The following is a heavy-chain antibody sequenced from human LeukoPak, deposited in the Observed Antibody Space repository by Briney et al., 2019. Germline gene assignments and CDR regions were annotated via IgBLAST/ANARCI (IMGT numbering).Heavy chain of an antibody. D-gene: IGHD6-19*01. CDR1: GFTFSSYW. CDR2: ISGSGGST. CDR3: AKVWQWLVRGAFDI. Sequence: GGSLRLSCAASGFTFSSYWMHWVRQAPGKGLEWVSAISGSGGSTYYADSVKGRFTISRDNSKNTLYLQMNSLRAEDTAVYYCAKVWQWLVRGAFDIWGQGTMVTVSS. J-gene: IGHJ3*02. V-gene: IGHV3-23*01.